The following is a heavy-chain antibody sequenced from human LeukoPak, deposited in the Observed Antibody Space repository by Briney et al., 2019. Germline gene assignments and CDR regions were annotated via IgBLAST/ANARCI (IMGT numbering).Heavy chain of an antibody. V-gene: IGHV3-23*01. CDR1: GFTFSSYA. Sequence: GTSLRLSCAASGFTFSSYAMSWVRQAPGKGLEWVSAISGSGGSTYYADSVKGRFTISRDNSKNTLYLQMNSLRAEDTAVYYCAKDDYGSGSYYMHYYYYGMDVWGQGTTVTVSS. CDR3: AKDDYGSGSYYMHYYYYGMDV. J-gene: IGHJ6*02. CDR2: ISGSGGST. D-gene: IGHD3-10*01.